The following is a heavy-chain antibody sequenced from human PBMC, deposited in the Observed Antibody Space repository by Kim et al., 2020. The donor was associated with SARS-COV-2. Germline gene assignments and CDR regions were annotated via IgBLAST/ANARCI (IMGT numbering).Heavy chain of an antibody. V-gene: IGHV3-30*01. CDR3: ARAPIRYYYYYGMDV. J-gene: IGHJ6*02. Sequence: DSVKGRFTISRDNSKNTLYLQMNSRRAEDTAVYYCARAPIRYYYYYGMDVWGQGTTVTVSS.